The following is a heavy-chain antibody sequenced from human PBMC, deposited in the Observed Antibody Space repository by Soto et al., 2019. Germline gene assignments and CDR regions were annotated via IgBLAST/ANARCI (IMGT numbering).Heavy chain of an antibody. J-gene: IGHJ4*02. CDR2: MHNSGSG. CDR3: ARVWAYFGGDWYLDY. Sequence: SETLSLTCTVSGGSISSNTYYWSWIRQPPGKGLEWIGYMHNSGSGNYNPSLKTRVTISVDTSENHFSLRLNSVTADDTAVYYCARVWAYFGGDWYLDYWGQGHLVTVSS. D-gene: IGHD2-21*02. CDR1: GGSISSNTYY. V-gene: IGHV4-61*03.